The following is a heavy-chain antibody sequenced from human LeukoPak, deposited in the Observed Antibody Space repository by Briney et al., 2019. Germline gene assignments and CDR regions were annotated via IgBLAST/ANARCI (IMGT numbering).Heavy chain of an antibody. D-gene: IGHD5-18*01. J-gene: IGHJ4*02. V-gene: IGHV4-34*01. CDR2: INHSGST. CDR3: ARGQYSYGYI. CDR1: GGSFSGYY. Sequence: PSETLSLTCAVYGGSFSGYYWSWIRQPPGKGLEWIGEINHSGSTNYNPSLKSRVTISVDTSKNQFSLKLSSVTAADTAVYYCARGQYSYGYIWGQGTLVTVSS.